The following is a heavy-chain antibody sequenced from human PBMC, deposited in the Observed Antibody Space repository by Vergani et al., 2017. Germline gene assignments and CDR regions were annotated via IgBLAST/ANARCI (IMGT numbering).Heavy chain of an antibody. CDR2: IYSTGST. CDR1: GGSFNTYY. CDR3: ARVMDRDEASTGYRLEGMDI. J-gene: IGHJ6*02. D-gene: IGHD3-9*01. Sequence: QVQLEESGPGLVKPSETLSLTCTVSGGSFNTYYWSWIRQSPGKGLEWIGYIYSTGSTNYNPSLNSRVTMSVDTSKNQFSLKLRSVTAADTALYFCARVMDRDEASTGYRLEGMDIWGQGTTVTISS. V-gene: IGHV4-59*13.